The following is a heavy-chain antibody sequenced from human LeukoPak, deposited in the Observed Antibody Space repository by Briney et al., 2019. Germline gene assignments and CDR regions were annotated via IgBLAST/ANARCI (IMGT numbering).Heavy chain of an antibody. CDR2: ISGSGGST. D-gene: IGHD3-10*01. CDR1: GFTFSSYA. Sequence: PGGSLRLSCAASGFTFSSYAMSWVRQAPGKGLEWVSAISGSGGSTYYADSVKGRFSISRDSSKNTLYLQMNSLRAEDTAVYYCARYPMKRTRGMVRGETEPDYYYYYGMDVWGQGTTVTVSS. V-gene: IGHV3-23*01. CDR3: ARYPMKRTRGMVRGETEPDYYYYYGMDV. J-gene: IGHJ6*02.